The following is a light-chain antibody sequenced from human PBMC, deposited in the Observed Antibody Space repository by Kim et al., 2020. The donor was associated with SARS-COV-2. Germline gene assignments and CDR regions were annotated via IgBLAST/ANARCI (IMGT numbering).Light chain of an antibody. CDR3: AAWDYSLNWV. CDR1: SSNIGSHP. V-gene: IGLV1-44*01. J-gene: IGLJ3*02. Sequence: PGQRVTISCSGGSSNIGSHPVNWYQQVPGTAPKLLIYTNDQRPPGVPDRFSGSKSGTSASLAISGLQSEDEADYYCAAWDYSLNWVFGGGTQLTV. CDR2: TND.